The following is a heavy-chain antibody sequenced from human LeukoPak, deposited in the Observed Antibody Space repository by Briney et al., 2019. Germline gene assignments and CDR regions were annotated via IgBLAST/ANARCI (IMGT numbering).Heavy chain of an antibody. CDR2: VYSDGTT. J-gene: IGHJ4*02. CDR1: GFTVSSDY. Sequence: PGGPLRLSCAASGFTVSSDYMSWVRQAPGKGLEWVSIVYSDGTTYYADSVKGRFSVSRDISKNTMSVQMNGLRPEDTAVYYCARVNYAGGFDYWGQGTLVTVSS. CDR3: ARVNYAGGFDY. D-gene: IGHD1-7*01. V-gene: IGHV3-66*02.